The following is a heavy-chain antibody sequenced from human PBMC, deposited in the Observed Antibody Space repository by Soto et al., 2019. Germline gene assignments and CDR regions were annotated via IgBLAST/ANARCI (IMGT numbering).Heavy chain of an antibody. D-gene: IGHD3-3*01. CDR1: GGSISSSSYY. CDR3: ARLAGSRNTIFGIRGGYMDV. Sequence: QLQLQESGPGLVKPSETLSLTCTVSGGSISSSSYYWGRIRQPPGMGLEWLGTIYDSGSTSYNPSLKSRVSISVDSSKNQFSLKLTSVTAADTAVYYCARLAGSRNTIFGIRGGYMDVWGKGTTVTVSS. J-gene: IGHJ6*03. CDR2: IYDSGST. V-gene: IGHV4-39*01.